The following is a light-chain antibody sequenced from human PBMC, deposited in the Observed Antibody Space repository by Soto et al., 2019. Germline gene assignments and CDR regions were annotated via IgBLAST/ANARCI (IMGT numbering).Light chain of an antibody. J-gene: IGKJ5*01. CDR3: QQRNTWPPIT. CDR2: DAS. V-gene: IGKV3-11*01. Sequence: FTDSLDVSLGERATINCKSSQSVRTYLAWYQVKPGQAPRLLIYDASRRASGVPARFSGSGSGTDFTLTISSLEPEDFALYYCQQRNTWPPITFGQGTRLEIK. CDR1: QSVRTY.